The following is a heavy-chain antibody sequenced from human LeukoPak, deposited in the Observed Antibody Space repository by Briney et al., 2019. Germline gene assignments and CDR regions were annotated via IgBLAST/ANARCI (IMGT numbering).Heavy chain of an antibody. Sequence: GGSLRLSCAASGFTFSSYGMHWVRQAPGKGLEWVAVISYDGSNKYYADSVKGRFTISRDNSKNTLYLQMNSLRAEDTAVYYCAKDSGIAVAGTGPFDYWGQGTLVTVSS. J-gene: IGHJ4*02. CDR1: GFTFSSYG. D-gene: IGHD6-19*01. CDR3: AKDSGIAVAGTGPFDY. CDR2: ISYDGSNK. V-gene: IGHV3-30*18.